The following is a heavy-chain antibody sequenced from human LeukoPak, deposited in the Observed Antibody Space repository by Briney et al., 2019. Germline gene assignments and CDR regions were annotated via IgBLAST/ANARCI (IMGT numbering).Heavy chain of an antibody. CDR3: ARGATSLSYFDS. V-gene: IGHV4-59*01. CDR1: GGSISTYY. J-gene: IGHJ4*02. Sequence: SETLSLTCTVSGGSISTYYWSWIRQPPGKGLEWIGYIYYSGSTNYNPSLKSRVTISVDTSKNQFSLKLSSVTDADTAVYYCARGATSLSYFDSRGQGTLVTVSS. D-gene: IGHD2/OR15-2a*01. CDR2: IYYSGST.